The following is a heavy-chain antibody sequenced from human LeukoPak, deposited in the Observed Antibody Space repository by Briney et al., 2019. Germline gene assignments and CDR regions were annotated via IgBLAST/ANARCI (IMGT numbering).Heavy chain of an antibody. Sequence: PGGSLRLSGAAGTFTFYTFGMHWVRQAPGKGLEWVAVIWYDASNKYYADSVKGRFTISRDNSKNTLYLQMNSLRDDDTDVYYCVRGVGVSRFNYLDPWGQGTLVIVSS. D-gene: IGHD1-7*01. CDR3: VRGVGVSRFNYLDP. CDR1: TFTFYTFG. J-gene: IGHJ5*02. CDR2: IWYDASNK. V-gene: IGHV3-33*01.